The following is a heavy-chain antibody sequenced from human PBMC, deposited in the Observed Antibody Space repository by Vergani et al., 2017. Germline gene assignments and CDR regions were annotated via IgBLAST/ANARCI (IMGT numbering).Heavy chain of an antibody. CDR2: IYYSGST. CDR3: ARDMFVAGTRFFDY. CDR1: GGSISSYY. V-gene: IGHV4-59*01. Sequence: QVQLQESGPGLVKPSETLSLTCTVSGGSISSYYWSWIRQPPGKGLEWIGYIYYSGSTNYNPSLKSRGTISVDTSKNQFSLKLSSVTAADTAVYYCARDMFVAGTRFFDYWGQGTLVTVSS. D-gene: IGHD6-19*01. J-gene: IGHJ4*02.